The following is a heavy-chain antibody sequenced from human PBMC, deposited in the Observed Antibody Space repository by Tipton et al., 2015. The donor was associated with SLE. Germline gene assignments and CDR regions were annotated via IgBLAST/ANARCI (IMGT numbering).Heavy chain of an antibody. CDR2: INGGGGST. D-gene: IGHD1/OR15-1a*01. V-gene: IGHV3-23*01. CDR3: AKFEKTTDFYLDS. CDR1: GFTFSSYA. J-gene: IGHJ4*02. Sequence: GSLRLSCATSGFTFSSYALSWVRRAPGKGLEWVSAINGGGGSTYYADFVKGRFSISIDKSKKTLFLQMNSLRVDDTATYYCAKFEKTTDFYLDSWGQGTLVSVSS.